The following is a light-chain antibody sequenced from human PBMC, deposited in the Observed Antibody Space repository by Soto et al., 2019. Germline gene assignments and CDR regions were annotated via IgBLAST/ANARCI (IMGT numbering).Light chain of an antibody. CDR1: LTVNSN. J-gene: IGKJ5*01. V-gene: IGKV3-15*01. Sequence: EIVMTQSPATLSVSPGEGATLSCRASLTVNSNLAWYQQKPGQAPRLLIYGASTRATGIPARFSGSGSGTEFTLTISSLQSEDFGIYYCQQYDTWPITFGQGTRLEIK. CDR3: QQYDTWPIT. CDR2: GAS.